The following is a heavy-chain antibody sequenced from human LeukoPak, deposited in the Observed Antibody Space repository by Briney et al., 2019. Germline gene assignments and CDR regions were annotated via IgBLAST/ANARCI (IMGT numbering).Heavy chain of an antibody. CDR2: IYTSGST. CDR3: ATGSSWYVDY. CDR1: GGSISSGSYY. Sequence: SQTLSLTCTVSGGSISSGSYYWSWIRQPAANGLEWIGRIYTSGSTNYNPSLKSRVTISVDTSKNQSSLKLSSVTAADTAVYYCATGSSWYVDYWGQGTLVTVSS. J-gene: IGHJ4*02. V-gene: IGHV4-61*02. D-gene: IGHD6-13*01.